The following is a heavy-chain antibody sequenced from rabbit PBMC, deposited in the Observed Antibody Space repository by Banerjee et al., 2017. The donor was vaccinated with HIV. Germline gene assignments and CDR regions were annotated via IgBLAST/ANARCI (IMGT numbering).Heavy chain of an antibody. CDR3: ARAVGNYYQLFNL. Sequence: QSLEESGGGLVKPEGSLTLTCTASGFSFSSNYYMCWVRQAPGKGLEWIACKYAGSSGSTYYATWAKGRFTISKTSSTTVTLQMTSLTAADTATYFCARAVGNYYQLFNLWGQGTLVTVS. D-gene: IGHD8-1*01. J-gene: IGHJ4*01. CDR2: KYAGSSGST. CDR1: GFSFSSNYY. V-gene: IGHV1S40*01.